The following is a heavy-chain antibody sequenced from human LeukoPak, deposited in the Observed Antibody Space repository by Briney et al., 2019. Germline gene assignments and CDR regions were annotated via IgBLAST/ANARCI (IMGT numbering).Heavy chain of an antibody. V-gene: IGHV3-23*01. CDR2: ITNSGGIT. CDR1: GFTFSSYA. D-gene: IGHD5-18*01. Sequence: GGSLRLSCAASGFTFSSYAMSWVRHAPGKGLEWVSAITNSGGITYYAHSVKGRFTISRDNSKNTLYLQMNSLRVEDTALHYCARGRGYSENYSEYWGQGTLITVSS. J-gene: IGHJ4*02. CDR3: ARGRGYSENYSEY.